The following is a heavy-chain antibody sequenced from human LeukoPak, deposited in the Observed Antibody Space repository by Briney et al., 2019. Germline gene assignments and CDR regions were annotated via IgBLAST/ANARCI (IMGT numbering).Heavy chain of an antibody. J-gene: IGHJ4*02. Sequence: VASVKVSCKTSGYTFTNYGISWVRQAPGQGPEWMGWISGYNGNTNYVQKFQGRVTMTRNTSISTAYMELSSLRSEDTAVYYCARGCPYYFDYWGQGTLVTVSS. D-gene: IGHD2-15*01. CDR1: GYTFTNYG. CDR2: ISGYNGNT. V-gene: IGHV1-18*01. CDR3: ARGCPYYFDY.